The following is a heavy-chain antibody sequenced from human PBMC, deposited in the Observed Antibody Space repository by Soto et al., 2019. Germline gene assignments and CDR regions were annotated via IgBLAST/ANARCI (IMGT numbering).Heavy chain of an antibody. CDR1: GGFISSSNW. J-gene: IGHJ6*02. Sequence: QVQLQESGPGLVKPSGTLSLTCAVSGGFISSSNWWSWVRQPPGKGLEWIGEIYHSGSTNYNPSLKSRVTISVDKSKNQFSLKLSSVTAADTAMYYCASPGDSSGYFPDYYYGMDVWGQGTTVTVSS. D-gene: IGHD3-22*01. CDR2: IYHSGST. CDR3: ASPGDSSGYFPDYYYGMDV. V-gene: IGHV4-4*02.